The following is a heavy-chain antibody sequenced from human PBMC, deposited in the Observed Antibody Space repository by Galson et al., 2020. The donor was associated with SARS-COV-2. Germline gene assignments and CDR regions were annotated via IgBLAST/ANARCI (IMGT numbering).Heavy chain of an antibody. J-gene: IGHJ6*02. CDR1: GFTFSSYG. CDR3: ARDLLSFYGMDV. D-gene: IGHD2-21*01. Sequence: GESLKISCAASGFTFSSYGMHWVRQAPGKGLEWVAVIWYDGSNKYYADSVKGRFTISRDNSKNTLYLQMNSLRAEDTAVYYCARDLLSFYGMDVWGQGTTVTVSS. V-gene: IGHV3-33*01. CDR2: IWYDGSNK.